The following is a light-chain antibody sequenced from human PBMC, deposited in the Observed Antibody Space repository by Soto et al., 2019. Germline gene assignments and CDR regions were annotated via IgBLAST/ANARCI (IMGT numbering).Light chain of an antibody. CDR1: QEITNY. J-gene: IGKJ2*02. CDR3: QQFGSVPCT. CDR2: AAS. Sequence: PMTQSPSSLSASVGDRVTITCQASQEITNYLIWYQQKPGKAPMLLIYAASSLGTGVSARFSGSGSGTHFTLTISSLQPEDIATYYCQQFGSVPCTFGQGTKLEIK. V-gene: IGKV1-33*01.